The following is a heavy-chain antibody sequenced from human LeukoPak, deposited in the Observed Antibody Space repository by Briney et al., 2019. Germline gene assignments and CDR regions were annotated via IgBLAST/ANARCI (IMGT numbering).Heavy chain of an antibody. CDR1: GFTFSSYS. CDR2: ISSSSSTI. D-gene: IGHD2-2*01. J-gene: IGHJ4*02. V-gene: IGHV3-48*04. Sequence: QPGGSLRLSCAASGFTFSSYSMNWVRQAPGKGLEWVSYISSSSSTIYYADSVKGRFTISRDNAKNSLYLQMNSLRVEDTAVYYCARDDCSSTSCFYFDYWGQGTLVTVSS. CDR3: ARDDCSSTSCFYFDY.